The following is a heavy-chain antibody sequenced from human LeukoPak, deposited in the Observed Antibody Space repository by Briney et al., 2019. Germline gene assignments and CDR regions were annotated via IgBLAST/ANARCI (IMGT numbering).Heavy chain of an antibody. Sequence: GGSLRLSCAASGFTFGSYWMTWVRQAPGKGLEWVANIRGDGSERFYVGYLKGRFTISRDNAKNSLYLQVNSLRVDDTAVYYCVREGPPQGRPWSGWYPFDFWGQGILVTVSS. J-gene: IGHJ4*02. CDR3: VREGPPQGRPWSGWYPFDF. CDR2: IRGDGSER. V-gene: IGHV3-7*01. D-gene: IGHD3-3*01. CDR1: GFTFGSYW.